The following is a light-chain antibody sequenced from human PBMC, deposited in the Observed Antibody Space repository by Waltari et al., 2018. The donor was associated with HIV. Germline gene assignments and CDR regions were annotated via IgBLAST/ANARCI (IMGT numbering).Light chain of an antibody. CDR1: QSLLSRNGNNY. J-gene: IGKJ4*01. V-gene: IGKV2-28*01. Sequence: DVVMTQSPLSLRVTPGEPASISCRSSQSLLSRNGNNYLDWYLQKPGQSPQLLIYVGSNRAYGVPDRFSGSGSGTDFTLKISRVEAEDVGVYYCMQALEAPLTFGGGTKVQIK. CDR2: VGS. CDR3: MQALEAPLT.